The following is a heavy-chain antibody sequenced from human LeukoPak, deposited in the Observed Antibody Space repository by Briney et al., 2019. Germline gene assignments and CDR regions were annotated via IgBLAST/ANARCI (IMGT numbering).Heavy chain of an antibody. CDR1: VFTFSSYW. V-gene: IGHV3-74*01. Sequence: GGSLRLSCAASVFTFSSYWMHWVRQAPGMGLVWVSHITSDGRTTSYADSMKGRFTISRDNAKNTLYLQMNSLRAEDTAVYYCARGGSPIYDAFEIWGQGTKVTVSS. J-gene: IGHJ3*02. CDR2: ITSDGRTT. D-gene: IGHD2/OR15-2a*01. CDR3: ARGGSPIYDAFEI.